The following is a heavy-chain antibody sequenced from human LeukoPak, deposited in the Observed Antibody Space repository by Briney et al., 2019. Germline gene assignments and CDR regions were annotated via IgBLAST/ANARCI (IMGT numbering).Heavy chain of an antibody. CDR1: GFTFSSYA. CDR2: TSGSGGST. V-gene: IGHV3-23*01. J-gene: IGHJ3*02. D-gene: IGHD3-9*01. Sequence: PGGSLRLSCAASGFTFSSYAMSWVRQAPGKGLEWVSATSGSGGSTYYADSVKGRFTISRDNSKNTLYLQMNSLRAEDTAVYYCAKDSVLRYFDWFHDAFDIWGQGTMVTVSS. CDR3: AKDSVLRYFDWFHDAFDI.